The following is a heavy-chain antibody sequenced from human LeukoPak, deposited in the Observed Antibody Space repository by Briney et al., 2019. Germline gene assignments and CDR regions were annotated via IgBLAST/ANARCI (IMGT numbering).Heavy chain of an antibody. D-gene: IGHD3-3*01. CDR2: IRFDGNDK. J-gene: IGHJ6*03. Sequence: TGGSLRLSCATSGFIFNTYGLDGVRQAPGKGLEWVAHIRFDGNDKYYADSVKGRFTISRDKCRDRLYLQMNSLRREETAVYYWAKDGVLYYDSWSDYPPHYFYMDVWGKATTVTVSS. CDR1: GFIFNTYG. V-gene: IGHV3-30*02. CDR3: AKDGVLYYDSWSDYPPHYFYMDV.